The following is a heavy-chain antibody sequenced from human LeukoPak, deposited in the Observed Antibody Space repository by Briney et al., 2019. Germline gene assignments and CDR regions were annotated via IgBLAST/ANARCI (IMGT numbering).Heavy chain of an antibody. D-gene: IGHD2-21*01. Sequence: GGSLRLSCAASGSTFTTYWMHWVRQAPGKGLVWVSRINTDGSSASYADSVKGRFTISRDTAKNTLYLQMNSLRAEDTAVYYCARGDYAFHIWGQGTMVTVSS. CDR2: INTDGSSA. V-gene: IGHV3-74*01. J-gene: IGHJ3*02. CDR1: GSTFTTYW. CDR3: ARGDYAFHI.